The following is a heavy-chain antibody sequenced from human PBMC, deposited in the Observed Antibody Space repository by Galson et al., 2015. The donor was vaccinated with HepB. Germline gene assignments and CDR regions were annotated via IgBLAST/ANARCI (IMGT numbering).Heavy chain of an antibody. D-gene: IGHD4-23*01. V-gene: IGHV3-23*01. CDR2: ISGSGDST. Sequence: SLRLSCAASGLTFNSYVVSWVRQAPGKGLEWVSGISGSGDSTYYSDTVKGRFTISKDNSKKTLFLHMKDLRAEDTAVYYCAIQGTTVVTLGAFEIWGQGTMVTVSS. CDR1: GLTFNSYV. CDR3: AIQGTTVVTLGAFEI. J-gene: IGHJ3*02.